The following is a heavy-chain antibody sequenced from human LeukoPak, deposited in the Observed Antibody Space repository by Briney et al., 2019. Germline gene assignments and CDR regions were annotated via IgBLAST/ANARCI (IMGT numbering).Heavy chain of an antibody. CDR3: ARLLTPDWFDP. CDR1: GYTFTSYG. D-gene: IGHD3-16*01. V-gene: IGHV5-10-1*01. CDR2: IDPSDSYT. J-gene: IGHJ5*02. Sequence: KVSCKASGYTFTSYGISWVRQMLGKGLEWMGKIDPSDSYTSYSPSFQGHVTISADKSISTAYLQWSSLKASDNAMYYCARLLTPDWFDPWGQGTLVTVSS.